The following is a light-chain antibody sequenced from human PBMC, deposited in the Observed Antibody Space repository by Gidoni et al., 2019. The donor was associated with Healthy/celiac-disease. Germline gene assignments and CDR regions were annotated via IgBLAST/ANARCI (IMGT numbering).Light chain of an antibody. J-gene: IGKJ1*01. CDR3: QQSYSTPPWT. CDR2: AAS. CDR1: QSISSY. Sequence: IQMTQYPSSLSASVGDRVTITCRASQSISSYLNWYQQKPGKAPKLLIYAASSLQSGVPSRFSGSGSGTDFTLTISSLQPEDFATYYCQQSYSTPPWTFGQGTKVEIK. V-gene: IGKV1-39*01.